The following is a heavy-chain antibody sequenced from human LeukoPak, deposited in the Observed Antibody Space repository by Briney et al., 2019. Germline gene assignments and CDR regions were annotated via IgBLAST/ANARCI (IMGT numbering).Heavy chain of an antibody. D-gene: IGHD1-1*01. V-gene: IGHV1-69*13. CDR3: ARVDSGTSLNDAFDI. CDR1: GGTFSSYA. CDR2: IIPIFGTA. Sequence: VKVSCKASGGTFSSYAISWVRQAPGQGLEWMGGIIPIFGTANYAQKFQGRVTITADESTSTAYMELSSLRSEDTAVYYCARVDSGTSLNDAFDIWGQGTMVTVSS. J-gene: IGHJ3*02.